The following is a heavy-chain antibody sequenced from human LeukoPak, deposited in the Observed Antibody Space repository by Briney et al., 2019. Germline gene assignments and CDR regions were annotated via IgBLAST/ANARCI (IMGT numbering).Heavy chain of an antibody. V-gene: IGHV1-69*06. J-gene: IGHJ3*02. Sequence: GASVKVSCKASGYTFTNYGISWVRQAPGQGLEWMGGIIPIFGTANYAQKFQGRVTITADKSTSTAYMELSSLRSEDTAVYYCARDMKEVGRSYYYDSSGYYPYDAFDIWGQGTMVTVSS. CDR3: ARDMKEVGRSYYYDSSGYYPYDAFDI. CDR1: GYTFTNYG. D-gene: IGHD3-22*01. CDR2: IIPIFGTA.